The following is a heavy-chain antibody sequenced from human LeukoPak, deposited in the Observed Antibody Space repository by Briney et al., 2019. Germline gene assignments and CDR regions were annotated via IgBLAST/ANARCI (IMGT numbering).Heavy chain of an antibody. CDR3: ARAFEGFWSATRGNWFDP. J-gene: IGHJ5*02. CDR1: GYSISSGYY. Sequence: PSETLSLTCTVSGYSISSGYYWGWIRQPPGKGLEWIGSIYHSGSTYYNPSLKSRVTISVDTSKNLFSLKLSSVTAADTAVYYCARAFEGFWSATRGNWFDPWGQGTLVTVSS. V-gene: IGHV4-38-2*02. CDR2: IYHSGST. D-gene: IGHD3-3*01.